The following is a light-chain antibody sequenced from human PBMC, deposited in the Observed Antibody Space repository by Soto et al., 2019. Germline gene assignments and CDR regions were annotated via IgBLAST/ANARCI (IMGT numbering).Light chain of an antibody. CDR2: DAS. CDR1: QSISKW. CDR3: QQSYSTPIS. Sequence: DIQMTQSPSTLSASIGDRVSITCRASQSISKWLAWHQQKPGKAPKLLIYDASTLQSGVPPRFSGSGSGTDFTLTISSLQPEDFATYYCQQSYSTPISFGQGTRLEIK. J-gene: IGKJ5*01. V-gene: IGKV1-5*01.